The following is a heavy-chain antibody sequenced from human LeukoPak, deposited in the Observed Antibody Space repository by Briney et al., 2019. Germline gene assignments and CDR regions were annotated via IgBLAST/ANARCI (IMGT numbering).Heavy chain of an antibody. CDR1: GFTFSSYS. J-gene: IGHJ4*02. D-gene: IGHD2-15*01. V-gene: IGHV3-21*01. CDR3: ARGGGWSRQRGFDY. Sequence: GGSLRLSCAASGFTFSSYSMNWVRQAPGKGLEWVSSISSSSSYIYYADSVKGRFTISRDNAKNSLYLRMNSLRAEDTAVYYCARGGGWSRQRGFDYWGQGTLVTVSS. CDR2: ISSSSSYI.